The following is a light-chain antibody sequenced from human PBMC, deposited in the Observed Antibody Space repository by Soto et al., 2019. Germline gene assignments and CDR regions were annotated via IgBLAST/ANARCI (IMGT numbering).Light chain of an antibody. Sequence: QSALTQPASVSGSPGQSITISCTGTSSDVGGYNYVSWYQQHPGKAPKLMIYDVSNRPSGVSSRFSGSKSGNTASLSISGLQPEDEADYYCSSYTLSSTVVFGGGTKVTVL. V-gene: IGLV2-14*01. CDR1: SSDVGGYNY. CDR2: DVS. J-gene: IGLJ2*01. CDR3: SSYTLSSTVV.